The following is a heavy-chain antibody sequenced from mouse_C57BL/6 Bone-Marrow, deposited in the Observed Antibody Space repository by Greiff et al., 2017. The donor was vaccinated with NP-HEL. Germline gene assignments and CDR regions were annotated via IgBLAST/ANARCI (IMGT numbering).Heavy chain of an antibody. CDR2: IRNKANGYTT. CDR3: ARLTYYYAMDY. Sequence: EVQWVESGGGLVQPGGSLSLSCAASGFTFTDYYMSWVRQPPGKALEWLGFIRNKANGYTTEYSASVKGRFTISRDNSQSILYLQMNALRAEDSATYYCARLTYYYAMDYWGQGTSVTVSS. J-gene: IGHJ4*01. V-gene: IGHV7-3*01. CDR1: GFTFTDYY.